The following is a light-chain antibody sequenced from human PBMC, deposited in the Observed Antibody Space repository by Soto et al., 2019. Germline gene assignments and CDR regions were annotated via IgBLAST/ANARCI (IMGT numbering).Light chain of an antibody. V-gene: IGLV4-60*02. J-gene: IGLJ3*02. CDR2: LEGSGSY. CDR3: ETWDGNTRV. Sequence: QSVLTQSSSASASLGSSVKLTCTLSSGHSSYIIAWHQQQPGKAPRYLMKLEGSGSYNKGSGVPDRFSGSSSGADRYLTISNLKFEDEADYYCETWDGNTRVFAGGTKLTVL. CDR1: SGHSSYI.